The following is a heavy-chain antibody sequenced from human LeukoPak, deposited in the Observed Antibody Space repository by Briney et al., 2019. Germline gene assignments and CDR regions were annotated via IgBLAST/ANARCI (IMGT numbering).Heavy chain of an antibody. CDR3: AKAGCSSSNCYIDY. D-gene: IGHD2-2*02. CDR1: GFTFSSYA. J-gene: IGHJ4*02. Sequence: GGSLRLSCAASGFTFSSYAMSWVRQAPGKGLEWVSGISGSGGSTYYADSVKGRFTISRDNSKNTLYLQMNSLRAEDTAVYYCAKAGCSSSNCYIDYWGQGTLVTVPS. V-gene: IGHV3-23*01. CDR2: ISGSGGST.